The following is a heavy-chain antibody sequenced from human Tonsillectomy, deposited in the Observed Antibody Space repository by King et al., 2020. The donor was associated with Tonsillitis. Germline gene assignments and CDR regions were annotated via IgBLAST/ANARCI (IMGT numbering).Heavy chain of an antibody. V-gene: IGHV5-51*01. CDR1: GYSFTSYW. CDR3: ARAIWFGDRDAFDS. CDR2: IYPGDSYT. D-gene: IGHD3-10*01. J-gene: IGHJ3*02. Sequence: QLVQSGAEVKKPGESLKISCKGSGYSFTSYWIGWIRQIPGKGLEWMGIIYPGDSYTSYSPSFHVQVPISADKSIRPAYLQWSSLKASDTAMYYCARAIWFGDRDAFDSWGQGTMVTVSS.